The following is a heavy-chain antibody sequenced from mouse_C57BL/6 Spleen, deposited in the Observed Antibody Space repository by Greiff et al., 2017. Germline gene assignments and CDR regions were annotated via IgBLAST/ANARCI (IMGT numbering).Heavy chain of an antibody. J-gene: IGHJ4*01. CDR3: ARTGAYEGAMDY. Sequence: VMLVESGAELVKPGASVKISCKASGYAFSSYWMNWVKQRPGKGLEWIGQIYPGDGDTNYNGKFKGKATLTADKSSSTAYMQLSSLTSEDSAVYFCARTGAYEGAMDYWGQGTSVTVSS. D-gene: IGHD1-1*01. CDR2: IYPGDGDT. CDR1: GYAFSSYW. V-gene: IGHV1-80*01.